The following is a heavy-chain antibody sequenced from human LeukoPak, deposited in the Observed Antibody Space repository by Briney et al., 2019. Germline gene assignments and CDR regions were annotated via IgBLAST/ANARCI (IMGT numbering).Heavy chain of an antibody. CDR1: GFTFSSYS. CDR2: ISSSSSYI. CDR3: ARDLGVSSGHDY. Sequence: KAGGSLRLSCSASGFTFSSYSMNSGRQAPGKGLEWVSSISSSSSYIYYADSVKGRFTISRDNAKNSLYLQMNSLRAEDTAVYYCARDLGVSSGHDYWGQGTLVTVSS. V-gene: IGHV3-21*01. D-gene: IGHD6-19*01. J-gene: IGHJ4*02.